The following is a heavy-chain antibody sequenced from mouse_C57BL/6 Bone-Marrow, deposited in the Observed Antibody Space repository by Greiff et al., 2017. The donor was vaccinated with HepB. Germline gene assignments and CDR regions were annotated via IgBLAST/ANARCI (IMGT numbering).Heavy chain of an antibody. J-gene: IGHJ3*01. V-gene: IGHV7-3*01. CDR1: GFTFTDYY. D-gene: IGHD2-1*01. CDR3: ARSYYGNFTAWFAY. CDR2: IRNKANGYTT. Sequence: EVKLMESGGGLVQPGGSLSLSCAASGFTFTDYYMSWVRQPPGKALEWLGFIRNKANGYTTEYSASVKGPFTISRDNSQSILYLQMNALRAEDSATYYCARSYYGNFTAWFAYWGQGTLVTVSA.